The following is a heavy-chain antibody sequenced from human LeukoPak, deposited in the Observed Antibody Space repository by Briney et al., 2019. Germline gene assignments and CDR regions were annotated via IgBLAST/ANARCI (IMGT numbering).Heavy chain of an antibody. D-gene: IGHD3-16*02. CDR2: IYYSGTT. V-gene: IGHV4-39*07. J-gene: IGHJ5*02. CDR1: GGSISSGSYY. CDR3: ARGLRYGRRAFDP. Sequence: PSETLSLTCTVSGGSISSGSYYWVWIRQPPGKGLEWIGTIYYSGTTYYNPSLKSRVTISVDTSKNQFSLKLSSVTAADTAVYYCARGLRYGRRAFDPWGQGTLVTVSS.